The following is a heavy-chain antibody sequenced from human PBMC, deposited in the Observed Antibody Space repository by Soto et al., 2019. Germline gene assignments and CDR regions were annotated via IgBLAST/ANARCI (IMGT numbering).Heavy chain of an antibody. CDR2: IYFSGRT. V-gene: IGHV4-61*08. J-gene: IGHJ5*02. D-gene: IGHD3-16*01. Sequence: SETLSLTCTVSGDSVSSGDYYWTWIRQPPGKGLEWVGHIYFSGRTNYIPSLESRVTISLDTSKNQFSLKLASVTAADTAVYYCARVPIDTYMIYWSDPWGQGTLVTVSS. CDR1: GDSVSSGDYY. CDR3: ARVPIDTYMIYWSDP.